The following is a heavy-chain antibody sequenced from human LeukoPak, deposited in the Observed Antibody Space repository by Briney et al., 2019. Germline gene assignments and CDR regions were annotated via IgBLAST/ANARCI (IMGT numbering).Heavy chain of an antibody. V-gene: IGHV3-74*01. D-gene: IGHD1-1*01. Sequence: AGGSLRLSCVTSGFTFRSYLVNWVRQAPGKGLVWVSRVNTDGSNTKYADSVKGRFTISRDNAKNTLYLQMNNLRDEDTAVYYCAREPTTTGGGYWGQGTLVTVSS. CDR2: VNTDGSNT. J-gene: IGHJ4*02. CDR1: GFTFRSYL. CDR3: AREPTTTGGGY.